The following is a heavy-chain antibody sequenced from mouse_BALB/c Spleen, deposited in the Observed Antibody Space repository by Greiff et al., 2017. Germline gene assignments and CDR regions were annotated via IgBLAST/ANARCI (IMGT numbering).Heavy chain of an antibody. V-gene: IGHV5-6-5*01. CDR2: ISSGGST. Sequence: EVMLVESGGGLVKPGGSLKLSCAASGFTFSSYAMSWVRQTPEKRLEWVASISSGGSTYYPDSVKGRFTISRDNARNILYLQMSSLRSEDTAMYYCAREEYGNYRYFDYWGQGTTLTVSS. D-gene: IGHD2-10*02. CDR1: GFTFSSYA. CDR3: AREEYGNYRYFDY. J-gene: IGHJ2*01.